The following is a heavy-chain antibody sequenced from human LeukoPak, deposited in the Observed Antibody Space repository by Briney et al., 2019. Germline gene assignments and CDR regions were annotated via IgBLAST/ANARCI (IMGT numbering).Heavy chain of an antibody. V-gene: IGHV1-69-2*01. CDR1: GYTFTDYY. Sequence: ASVKVSCKVSGYTFTDYYMHWVQQAPGKGLEWMGLVDPEDGETIYAEKFQGRVTITADTSTDTAYMERSSLRSEDTAVYYCATGTDDYGDSAGDYWGQGTLVTVSS. D-gene: IGHD4-17*01. CDR3: ATGTDDYGDSAGDY. CDR2: VDPEDGET. J-gene: IGHJ4*02.